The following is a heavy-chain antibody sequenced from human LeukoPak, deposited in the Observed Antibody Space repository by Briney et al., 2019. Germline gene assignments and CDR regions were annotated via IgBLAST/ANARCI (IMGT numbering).Heavy chain of an antibody. D-gene: IGHD5-24*01. CDR3: ARMATGFYYYYYMDV. CDR2: IYYSGST. CDR1: GGSISSSSYY. J-gene: IGHJ6*03. V-gene: IGHV4-39*01. Sequence: KPSETLSLTCTVSGGSISSSSYYWGWIRQPPGKGLEWIGSIYYSGSTYYNPSLNSRVTISVDTSKNQFSLKLSSVTAADTAVYYCARMATGFYYYYYMDVWGKGTTVTVSS.